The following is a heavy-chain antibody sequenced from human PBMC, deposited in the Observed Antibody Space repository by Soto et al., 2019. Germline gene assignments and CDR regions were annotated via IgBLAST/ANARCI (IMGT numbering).Heavy chain of an antibody. J-gene: IGHJ1*01. CDR3: VKDESINWYSGHFRH. CDR1: GFTFDDYA. CDR2: INWNSGSI. Sequence: EVQLVESGGGLVQPGRSLRLSCAASGFTFDDYAMHWVRQVPGKGLEWVSGINWNSGSIGYADSVKGRFAISRDNAKISLHLQMTSRGAEDTAFYYCVKDESINWYSGHFRHWGQGTLVTVS. D-gene: IGHD6-13*01. V-gene: IGHV3-9*01.